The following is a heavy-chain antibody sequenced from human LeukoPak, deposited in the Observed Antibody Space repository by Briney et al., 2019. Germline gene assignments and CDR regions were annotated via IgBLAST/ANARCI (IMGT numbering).Heavy chain of an antibody. J-gene: IGHJ4*02. Sequence: ASVKVSCKASGYTFTSYDINWVRQATGQGLEWMGWISAYNGNTNYAQKLQGRVTMTTDTSTSTAYMELRSLRSDDPAVYYCARDLMGAKGVPFDYWGQGTLVTVSS. CDR3: ARDLMGAKGVPFDY. CDR2: ISAYNGNT. CDR1: GYTFTSYD. D-gene: IGHD2-8*01. V-gene: IGHV1-18*01.